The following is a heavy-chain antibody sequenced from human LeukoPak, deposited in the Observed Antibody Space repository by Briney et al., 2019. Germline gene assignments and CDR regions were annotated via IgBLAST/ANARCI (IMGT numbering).Heavy chain of an antibody. D-gene: IGHD4-23*01. V-gene: IGHV3-30*03. J-gene: IGHJ5*02. CDR1: GFTFSSYG. CDR2: ISYDGSNK. CDR3: ARSRWPEDL. Sequence: GGTLRLSCAASGFTFSSYGMHWVRQAPGKGLEWVAVISYDGSNKYYADSVKGRFTISRDNAKNSVYLQMNSLRTEDTAIYYCARSRWPEDLWGRGTLVTVSS.